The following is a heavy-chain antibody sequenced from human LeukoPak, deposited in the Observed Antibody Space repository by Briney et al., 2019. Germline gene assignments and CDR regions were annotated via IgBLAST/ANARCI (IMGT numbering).Heavy chain of an antibody. CDR2: IIPIFGIA. Sequence: SVTVSCKASGGTVSRYAISWVRQAPGQGLEWMGRIIPIFGIANYAQKFQGRVTITADKSTSTAYMELSSLRSEDTAVYYRARDHSEDYGDYPRGDYWGQGTLVTVSS. V-gene: IGHV1-69*04. CDR3: ARDHSEDYGDYPRGDY. CDR1: GGTVSRYA. J-gene: IGHJ4*02. D-gene: IGHD4-17*01.